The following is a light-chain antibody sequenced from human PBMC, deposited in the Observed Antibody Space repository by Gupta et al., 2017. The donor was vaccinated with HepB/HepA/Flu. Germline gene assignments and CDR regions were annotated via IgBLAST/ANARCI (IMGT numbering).Light chain of an antibody. CDR1: QSISSW. J-gene: IGKJ1*01. V-gene: IGKV1-5*03. CDR3: QHENSSSRT. Sequence: DIQMTQSPSTLSASVGDRFTITCRASQSISSWLAWYQQKPGKAPKLLIYKASSLESGVPSRFSGSGSGTEFTLTISSLQPDDFATYYCQHENSSSRTFGQGTKVEIK. CDR2: KAS.